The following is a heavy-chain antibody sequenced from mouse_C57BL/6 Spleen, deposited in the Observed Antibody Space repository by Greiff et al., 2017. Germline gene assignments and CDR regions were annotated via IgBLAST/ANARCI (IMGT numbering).Heavy chain of an antibody. V-gene: IGHV1-22*01. CDR1: GYTFTDYN. Sequence: EVQLQQSGPELVKPGASVKMSCKASGYTFTDYNMHWVKQSHGKSLEWIGYINPNNGGTSYNQKFKGKATLTVNKSSSTAYMELRSLTSEDSAVYYCAGRYYDYDENDYWGQGTTLTVSS. CDR2: INPNNGGT. CDR3: AGRYYDYDENDY. D-gene: IGHD2-4*01. J-gene: IGHJ2*01.